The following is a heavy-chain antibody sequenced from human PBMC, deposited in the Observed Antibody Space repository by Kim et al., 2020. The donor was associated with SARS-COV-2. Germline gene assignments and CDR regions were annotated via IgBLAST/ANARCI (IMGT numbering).Heavy chain of an antibody. Sequence: ASVKVSCKASKNTRFDYVHWVRQAPGQGLEWMGRINTNSGGTYPAPKFRSRLTLTRDRSITTAYMELSTLRSDDTAIYYCAIGFGGGDNHLDPWGQGTLVAVSS. CDR2: INTNSGGT. CDR1: KNTRFDY. D-gene: IGHD3-10*01. V-gene: IGHV1-2*06. CDR3: AIGFGGGDNHLDP. J-gene: IGHJ5*02.